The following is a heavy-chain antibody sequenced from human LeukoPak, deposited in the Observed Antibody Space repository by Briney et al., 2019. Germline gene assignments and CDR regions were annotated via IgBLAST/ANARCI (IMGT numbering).Heavy chain of an antibody. D-gene: IGHD3-9*01. V-gene: IGHV2-5*02. Sequence: SGPTLVKPTQTLALTCTFSGFSLSTSGVGVGWIRQPPGKALEWLALIYWDDDKRYSPSLKSRLTITKDTSKNQVVLTMTNMDPVDTATYYCARKVYDISTGYHVDYWGQGTLVTVSS. J-gene: IGHJ4*02. CDR2: IYWDDDK. CDR3: ARKVYDISTGYHVDY. CDR1: GFSLSTSGVG.